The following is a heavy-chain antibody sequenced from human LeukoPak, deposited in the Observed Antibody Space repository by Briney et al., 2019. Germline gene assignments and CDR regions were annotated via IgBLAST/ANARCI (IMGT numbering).Heavy chain of an antibody. Sequence: PSETLSLTCAVYGGSFSGYYWSWIRQPPGKGLEWIGEINHSGSTNYNPSLKSRVTISVDTSKNQFSLKLSSVTAADTAVYYCARRKWELYWFDPWGQGTLDTVSS. CDR1: GGSFSGYY. CDR3: ARRKWELYWFDP. V-gene: IGHV4-34*01. J-gene: IGHJ5*02. CDR2: INHSGST. D-gene: IGHD1-26*01.